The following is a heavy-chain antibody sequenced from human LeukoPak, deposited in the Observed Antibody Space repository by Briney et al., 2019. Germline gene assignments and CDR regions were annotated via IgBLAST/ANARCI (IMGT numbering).Heavy chain of an antibody. CDR3: AKHSTYYGMDV. CDR1: GYSFTTYW. V-gene: IGHV5-10-1*01. J-gene: IGHJ6*02. Sequence: GESLKISFKGSGYSFTTYWIIWVRQRSGKGLECMGRIDPSDSYTNYSPSFQGHVTISADTSINTAFLQWSSLKASDTAIYYCAKHSTYYGMDVWGQGTTVTVSS. CDR2: IDPSDSYT.